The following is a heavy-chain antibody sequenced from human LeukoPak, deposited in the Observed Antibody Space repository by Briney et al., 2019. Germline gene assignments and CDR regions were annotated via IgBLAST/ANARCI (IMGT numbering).Heavy chain of an antibody. CDR1: GFTFDDYA. Sequence: GGSLRLSCAASGFTFDDYAMHWVRQAPGKGLEWVSGISWNSGSIGYADSVKGRFTISRGNAKNSPYLQMNSLRAEDTALYYCAKETVAGLFWGQGTLVTVSS. D-gene: IGHD6-19*01. CDR2: ISWNSGSI. J-gene: IGHJ4*02. CDR3: AKETVAGLF. V-gene: IGHV3-9*01.